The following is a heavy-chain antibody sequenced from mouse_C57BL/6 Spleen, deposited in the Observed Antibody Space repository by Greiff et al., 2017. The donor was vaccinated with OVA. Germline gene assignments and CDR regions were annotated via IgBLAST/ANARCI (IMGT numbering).Heavy chain of an antibody. Sequence: VQLQQSGAELVRPGASVKLSCKASGYTFTDYYINWVKQRPGQGLEWIARIYPGSGNTYYNEKFKGKATLTAEKSSSTAYMQLSSLTSEDSAVYFCARSPLDGYHAMDYWGQGTSVTVSS. D-gene: IGHD2-3*01. CDR1: GYTFTDYY. V-gene: IGHV1-76*01. CDR3: ARSPLDGYHAMDY. CDR2: IYPGSGNT. J-gene: IGHJ4*01.